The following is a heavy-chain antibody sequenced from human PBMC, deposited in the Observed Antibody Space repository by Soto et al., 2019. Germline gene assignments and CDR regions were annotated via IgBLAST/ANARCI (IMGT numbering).Heavy chain of an antibody. CDR2: IYATGDT. D-gene: IGHD2-21*02. J-gene: IGHJ5*02. Sequence: QVVLQESGPGVVKPSDTLSLTCNVSGASLSRYYWSWIRQPPGKGLEWIGRIYATGDTDYNPSLKSRISMSVDMSKKQFSLTLRSVTAADTAIYYCVRDVTKNLRDRFEPWGRGILVTVSS. CDR3: VRDVTKNLRDRFEP. CDR1: GASLSRYY. V-gene: IGHV4-4*07.